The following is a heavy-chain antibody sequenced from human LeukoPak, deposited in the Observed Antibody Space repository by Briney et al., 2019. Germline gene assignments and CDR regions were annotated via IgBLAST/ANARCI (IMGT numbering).Heavy chain of an antibody. D-gene: IGHD2-2*01. CDR2: ISSSSSTI. V-gene: IGHV3-48*01. CDR3: ARKYTTSYYSVDY. Sequence: VGSLRLSCAASGFTFSSYSMNWVRQAPGKGLEWVSYISSSSSTIYYADSVKGRFTISRDNSKQTVYLQMNSLKSEDTALYYCARKYTTSYYSVDYWGHGSLVTVSS. J-gene: IGHJ4*01. CDR1: GFTFSSYS.